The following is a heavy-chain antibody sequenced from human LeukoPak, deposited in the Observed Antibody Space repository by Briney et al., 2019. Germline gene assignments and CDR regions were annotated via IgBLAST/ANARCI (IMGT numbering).Heavy chain of an antibody. CDR1: GGSISSCY. J-gene: IGHJ4*02. V-gene: IGHV4-4*07. Sequence: PSETLSLTCTVSGGSISSCYWSWIRQPAGKGLEWIGRIYTSGSTNYNPSLKSRVTISVDKSKNQFSLKLSSVTAADTAVYYCARDLTIAARDYWGQGTLVTVSS. CDR2: IYTSGST. D-gene: IGHD6-6*01. CDR3: ARDLTIAARDY.